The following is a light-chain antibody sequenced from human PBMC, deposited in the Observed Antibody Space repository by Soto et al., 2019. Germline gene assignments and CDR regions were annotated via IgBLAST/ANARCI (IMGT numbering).Light chain of an antibody. Sequence: QSVLTQPPSACGSPGQSFTISCTGTKNDIGVYDFVSWYQHHPGKAPRLIIYEVVQRPSGVPDRFSGYKSGNTASLTVSGLQAADEADYFCKSYAGGNTYVFGSGTKVTV. CDR2: EVV. V-gene: IGLV2-8*01. J-gene: IGLJ1*01. CDR1: KNDIGVYDF. CDR3: KSYAGGNTYV.